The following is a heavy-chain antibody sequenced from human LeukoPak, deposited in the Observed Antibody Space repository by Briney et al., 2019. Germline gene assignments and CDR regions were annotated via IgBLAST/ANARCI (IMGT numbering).Heavy chain of an antibody. J-gene: IGHJ4*02. CDR2: IIPIFGTA. D-gene: IGHD6-19*01. CDR1: GGTFISYA. CDR3: GFIAVAGNFDY. V-gene: IGHV1-69*06. Sequence: ASVTVSFKASGGTFISYAISWVRQAPGQGLEWMGRIIPIFGTANYAQKFQGRVTITADKSTSTAYMELSSLRSEDTAVYYCGFIAVAGNFDYWGQGTLVTVSS.